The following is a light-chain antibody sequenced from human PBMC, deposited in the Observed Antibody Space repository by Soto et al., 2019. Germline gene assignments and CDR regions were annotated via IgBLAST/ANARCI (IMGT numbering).Light chain of an antibody. CDR2: DAY. Sequence: EIVMRQSPATLSVSPGEGATLSCRASQSVSSKLAWYQQKPGQAPRLLIYDAYNRATGIPPRFSGSGSGTDFTLTISGLEPADLGVYYCQQRHNWPITFGQGTRLEIK. CDR3: QQRHNWPIT. V-gene: IGKV3-11*01. CDR1: QSVSSK. J-gene: IGKJ5*01.